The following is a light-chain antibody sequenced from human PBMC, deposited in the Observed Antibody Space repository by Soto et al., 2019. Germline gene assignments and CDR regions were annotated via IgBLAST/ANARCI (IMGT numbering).Light chain of an antibody. Sequence: DIQMTQSPSSLSASVGDRVTITCRASQTIIRYLNWYQRKPGRAPNLLIYAASSLQSGVPSRFSGSGSGTEFTLTISSLQPEDFATYYCQQSYSTLFTFGPGTKVEIK. V-gene: IGKV1-39*01. CDR1: QTIIRY. J-gene: IGKJ3*01. CDR2: AAS. CDR3: QQSYSTLFT.